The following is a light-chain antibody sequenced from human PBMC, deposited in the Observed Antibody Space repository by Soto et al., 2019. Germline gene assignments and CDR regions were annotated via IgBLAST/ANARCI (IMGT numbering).Light chain of an antibody. J-gene: IGKJ1*01. CDR3: QQYCCTPRT. CDR1: ETILYTGSNKNYFNKNY. Sequence: IVMTQSPDSLAVSLGDRVTINCKSSETILYTGSNKNYFNKNYLAWYQQKPGQPPKLLISWASSRESGVPDRFSGSGSATDFTLTLSSLQAEDVEVYYCQQYCCTPRTFGQGTKVEIK. V-gene: IGKV4-1*01. CDR2: WAS.